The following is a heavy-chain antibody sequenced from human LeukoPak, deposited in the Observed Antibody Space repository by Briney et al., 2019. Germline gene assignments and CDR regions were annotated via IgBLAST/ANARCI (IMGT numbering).Heavy chain of an antibody. D-gene: IGHD3-22*01. CDR3: ARGRLGSVVFEGYYYFMDV. V-gene: IGHV4-34*01. J-gene: IGHJ6*03. CDR2: VYNGGST. CDR1: GGSFNDYF. Sequence: SETLSLTCAVYGGSFNDYFWTWIRQPPGKGLEWIGEVYNGGSTNYHPSLKSPVILSLDTSKNQFSLRLSSCTAADTAVYYCARGRLGSVVFEGYYYFMDVWGKGTTVTVSS.